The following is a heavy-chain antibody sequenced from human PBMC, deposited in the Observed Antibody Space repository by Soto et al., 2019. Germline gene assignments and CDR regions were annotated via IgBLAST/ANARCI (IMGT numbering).Heavy chain of an antibody. CDR3: ARDYSSSDKVAQAKYFNVDY. CDR2: ISYDGSNK. V-gene: IGHV3-30*03. Sequence: QVQLVESGGGVVQPGRSLRLSCAASGFTFSSYGMHWVRQAPGKGLEWVAVISYDGSNKYYADSVKGRFTISRDNSKNTLYLQMNSLRAEDTAVYYCARDYSSSDKVAQAKYFNVDYWGQGTLVTVSS. D-gene: IGHD6-6*01. J-gene: IGHJ4*02. CDR1: GFTFSSYG.